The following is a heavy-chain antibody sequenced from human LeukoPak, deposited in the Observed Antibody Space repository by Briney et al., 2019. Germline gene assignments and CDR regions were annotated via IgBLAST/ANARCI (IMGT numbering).Heavy chain of an antibody. CDR3: ARDSLVRKSGIPFHY. CDR2: IYSDDNT. D-gene: IGHD3-10*01. J-gene: IGHJ4*02. Sequence: PGGSLRLSCAASGFTVSSNYMSWVRQAPGEGLEWVSVIYSDDNTYYADSVKGRFTISRDNSKNTFYLQMNSLRAEDTAVYYCARDSLVRKSGIPFHYWGQGALVTVSS. CDR1: GFTVSSNY. V-gene: IGHV3-66*01.